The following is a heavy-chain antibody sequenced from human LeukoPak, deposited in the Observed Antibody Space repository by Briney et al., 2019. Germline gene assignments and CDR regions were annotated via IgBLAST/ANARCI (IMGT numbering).Heavy chain of an antibody. CDR3: ARDPPANYSYYNGRDV. CDR1: GFTFSSYW. V-gene: IGHV3-7*01. J-gene: IGHJ6*02. CDR2: IKQDGSEK. Sequence: GGSLRLSCAASGFTFSSYWMSWVRQAPGKGLEWVANIKQDGSEKYYVDSVKGRFTISRDNAKNSLYLQMNSLRAEDTAVYYCARDPPANYSYYNGRDVWGQGTTVTFSS.